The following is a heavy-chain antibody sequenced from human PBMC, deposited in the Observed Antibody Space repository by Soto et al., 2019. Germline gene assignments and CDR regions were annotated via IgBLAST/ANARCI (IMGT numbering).Heavy chain of an antibody. CDR3: AREEYSSSSYHFDY. Sequence: EVQLVESGGGLVQPGGSLRLSCAASGFTFSSYSMNWVRQAPGKGLEWVSYISSSSSTIYYADSVKGRFTISRDNAKNSLYLQMNSLRDEYTAVYYCAREEYSSSSYHFDYWGQGTLVTVSS. CDR2: ISSSSSTI. D-gene: IGHD6-6*01. CDR1: GFTFSSYS. V-gene: IGHV3-48*02. J-gene: IGHJ4*02.